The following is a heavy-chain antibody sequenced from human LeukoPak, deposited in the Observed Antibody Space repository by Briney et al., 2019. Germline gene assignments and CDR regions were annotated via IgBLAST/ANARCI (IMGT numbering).Heavy chain of an antibody. D-gene: IGHD6-13*01. CDR1: GFTFSSYN. V-gene: IGHV3-48*04. Sequence: GGSLRLSCAASGFTFSSYNMNWVRQAPGKGLEWVSYISSSSSTIYYADSVKGRFTISRDNAKNSLYLQMNSLRAEDTAVYYCASLIAAAGRDYWGQGTLVTVSS. CDR2: ISSSSSTI. CDR3: ASLIAAAGRDY. J-gene: IGHJ4*02.